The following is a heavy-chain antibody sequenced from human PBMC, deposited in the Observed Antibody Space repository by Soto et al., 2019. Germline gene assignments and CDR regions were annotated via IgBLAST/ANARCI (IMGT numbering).Heavy chain of an antibody. V-gene: IGHV3-30-3*01. J-gene: IGHJ4*02. CDR2: ISYDGSNK. Sequence: GGSLRLSCAASGFTFSSYAMHWVRQAPGKGLEWVAVISYDGSNKYYADSVKGRFTISRDNAKNTLYLQMNSLRAEDTAVYYCASSMGDTADYYFDYWGQGPLVTVSS. CDR1: GFTFSSYA. D-gene: IGHD3-10*01. CDR3: ASSMGDTADYYFDY.